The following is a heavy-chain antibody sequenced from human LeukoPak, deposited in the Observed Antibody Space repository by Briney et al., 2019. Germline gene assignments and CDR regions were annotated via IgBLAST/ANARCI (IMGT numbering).Heavy chain of an antibody. J-gene: IGHJ4*02. CDR3: ARHPLYGGNSFTIDY. CDR2: ISAYNGNT. CDR1: GYTFTGYG. D-gene: IGHD4-23*01. Sequence: ASVKVSCKASGYTFTGYGISWVRQAPGQGLEWMGWISAYNGNTNYAQKLQGRVTMTTDTSTSTAYMELRSLRSDDTAVYYCARHPLYGGNSFTIDYWGQGTLVTVSS. V-gene: IGHV1-18*01.